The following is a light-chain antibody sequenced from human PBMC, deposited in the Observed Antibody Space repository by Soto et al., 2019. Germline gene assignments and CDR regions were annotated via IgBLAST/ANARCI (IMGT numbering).Light chain of an antibody. J-gene: IGKJ4*01. CDR3: QQYDNLPLT. CDR1: QGISSY. V-gene: IGKV1-33*01. Sequence: TQLTQSPSSLSASVGDRVTITCRASQGISSYLAWYQQKPGKAPKLLIYDASNLETGVPSRFSGSGSGTDFTFTISSLQPEDIATYYCQQYDNLPLTFGGGTKVDIK. CDR2: DAS.